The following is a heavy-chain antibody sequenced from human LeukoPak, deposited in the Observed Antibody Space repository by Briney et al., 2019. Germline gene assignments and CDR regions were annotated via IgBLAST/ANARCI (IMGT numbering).Heavy chain of an antibody. D-gene: IGHD6-13*01. J-gene: IGHJ4*02. V-gene: IGHV4-61*02. CDR3: ARERSSWYNY. CDR2: IYTSGST. CDR1: GGSISSGSYY. Sequence: SETLSLTCTVSGGSISSGSYYWSWIRQPAGKGLEWIGRIYTSGSTTYNPSLKSRVTISVDTSKNQFSLKLSSVTAADTAVYYCARERSSWYNYWGQGTLVTVSS.